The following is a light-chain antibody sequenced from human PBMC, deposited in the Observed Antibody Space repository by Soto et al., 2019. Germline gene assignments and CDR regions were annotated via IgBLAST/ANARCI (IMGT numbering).Light chain of an antibody. J-gene: IGKJ1*01. CDR3: QQYYSFPRT. CDR1: RSISVW. Sequence: DIQMTQAPSTLSASVGDRVTITCRASRSISVWLAWYQQKPGKAPELLIYAASTLQSGVPSRFSGSGSGTDFTLTISCLQSEDFATYYCQQYYSFPRTFGQGTKVDIK. CDR2: AAS. V-gene: IGKV1-5*01.